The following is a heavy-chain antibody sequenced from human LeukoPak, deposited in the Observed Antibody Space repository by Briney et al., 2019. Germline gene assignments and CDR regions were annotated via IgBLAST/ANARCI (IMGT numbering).Heavy chain of an antibody. J-gene: IGHJ4*02. D-gene: IGHD3-10*01. CDR2: ISGSGGST. Sequence: PGGSLRLSCAASGFTFSNYDMSWVRQAPGKGLEWVSGISGSGGSTSYGDSVKGRFTISRDNSKSTLYLQMNILRSQAPAVYYCSKRGAYFGGFDYWGQGTLVTVSS. CDR3: SKRGAYFGGFDY. CDR1: GFTFSNYD. V-gene: IGHV3-23*01.